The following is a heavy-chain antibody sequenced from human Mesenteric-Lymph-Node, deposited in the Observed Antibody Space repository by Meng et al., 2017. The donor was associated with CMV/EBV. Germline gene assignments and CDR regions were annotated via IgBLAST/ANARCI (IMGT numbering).Heavy chain of an antibody. CDR2: IKSKTDGGTT. V-gene: IGHV3-15*01. J-gene: IGHJ4*02. CDR3: TTDGTQYYDFWSGYYPLGY. Sequence: KGWMSWVRQGTGKGLEWVGRIKSKTDGGTTDYAAHVKGRFNISREDSKNTLDLKMNSLKTEDTAVDYCTTDGTQYYDFWSGYYPLGYWGQGTLVTVSS. D-gene: IGHD3-3*01. CDR1: KGW.